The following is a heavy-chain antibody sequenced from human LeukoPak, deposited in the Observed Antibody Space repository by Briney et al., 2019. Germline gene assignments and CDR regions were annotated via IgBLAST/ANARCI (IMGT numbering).Heavy chain of an antibody. CDR1: GFTFSNAW. D-gene: IGHD2-2*01. Sequence: GGSLRLSCAASGFTFSNAWMSWVRQAPGKGLEWVGRIKGKTDGGTTDYAPPVKGRFTISRDDSKNPLYLQMNSLKTEDTAVYYCPTLYCSSTSCHFDYWGQGTLVTVYS. CDR3: PTLYCSSTSCHFDY. J-gene: IGHJ4*02. V-gene: IGHV3-15*01. CDR2: IKGKTDGGTT.